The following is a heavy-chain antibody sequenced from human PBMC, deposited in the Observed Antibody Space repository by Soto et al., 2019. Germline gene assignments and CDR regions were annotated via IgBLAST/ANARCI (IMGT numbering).Heavy chain of an antibody. J-gene: IGHJ4*02. CDR1: GGSISSSNW. V-gene: IGHV4-4*02. D-gene: IGHD3-22*01. CDR3: AIITYYYDSSGYPFDY. Sequence: SETLSLTCAVSGGSISSSNWCSWVRQPPGKGLEWIGEIYHSGSTNYNPSLKSRVTISVDKSKNQFSLKLSSVTAADTAVYYCAIITYYYDSSGYPFDYWGQGTLVTVSS. CDR2: IYHSGST.